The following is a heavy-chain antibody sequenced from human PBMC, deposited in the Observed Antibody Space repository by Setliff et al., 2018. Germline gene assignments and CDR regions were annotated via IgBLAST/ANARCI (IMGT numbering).Heavy chain of an antibody. CDR3: ARSHYYASGNSHYYYMDV. CDR1: GGSISSGNYY. V-gene: IGHV4-61*09. CDR2: IQTSGTT. J-gene: IGHJ6*03. D-gene: IGHD3-10*01. Sequence: SETLSLTCTVSGGSISSGNYYWSWIRQPAGKGLEWIGHIQTSGTTNYNPSLKSRVTMSADTSKKQLYLSLTSVSVADTAMYYCARSHYYASGNSHYYYMDVWGKGTAVTVSS.